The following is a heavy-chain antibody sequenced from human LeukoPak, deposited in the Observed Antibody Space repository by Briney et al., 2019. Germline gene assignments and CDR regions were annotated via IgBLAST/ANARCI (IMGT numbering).Heavy chain of an antibody. Sequence: ASVEVSCKASGYTFTGHYIHWVRQAPGQGLEWMGWINPNSGGTNYAQKFQGRVTMTRDMSVSTAYMELSRLRPDDTAVYYCASPSGSSWWYVFNIWGQGTMVTVSS. D-gene: IGHD2-15*01. CDR2: INPNSGGT. CDR1: GYTFTGHY. CDR3: ASPSGSSWWYVFNI. V-gene: IGHV1-2*02. J-gene: IGHJ3*02.